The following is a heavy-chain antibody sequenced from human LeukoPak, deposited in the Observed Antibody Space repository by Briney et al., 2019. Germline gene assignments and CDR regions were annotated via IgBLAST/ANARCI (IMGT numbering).Heavy chain of an antibody. J-gene: IGHJ3*02. D-gene: IGHD3-22*01. V-gene: IGHV3-66*04. Sequence: GGSLRLSCAASGFTVSSNYMSWVRQAPGEGLEWVSVIYSGGSTYYADSVKGRFTISRDNSKNTLYLQMNSLRAEDTAVYYCAKPITMIVDGAFDIWGQGTMVTVSS. CDR2: IYSGGST. CDR1: GFTVSSNY. CDR3: AKPITMIVDGAFDI.